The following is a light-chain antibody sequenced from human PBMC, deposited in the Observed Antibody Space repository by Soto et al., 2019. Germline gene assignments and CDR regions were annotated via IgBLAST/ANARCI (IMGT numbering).Light chain of an antibody. V-gene: IGKV3-11*01. CDR3: QERTNWPPGIT. CDR1: QSVSPY. Sequence: ETVLTQSPATLSLSPGDRATLSCRTSQSVSPYLAWYQQRPGQAPRLLIYDAYNRAAGIPARFSGSGSGTDFTLTISCLEPEDFAVYYCQERTNWPPGITFGPGTTVDIK. CDR2: DAY. J-gene: IGKJ3*01.